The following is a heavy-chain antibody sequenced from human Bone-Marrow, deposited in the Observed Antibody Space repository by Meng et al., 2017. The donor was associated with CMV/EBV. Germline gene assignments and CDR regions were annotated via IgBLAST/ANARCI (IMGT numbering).Heavy chain of an antibody. V-gene: IGHV3-74*01. CDR2: INSDGSST. J-gene: IGHJ3*01. CDR3: VTYDSSDV. D-gene: IGHD2-21*02. CDR1: GFTFSSYW. Sequence: GGSLRLSCAASGFTFSSYWMHWVRQAPGKGLVWVSRINSDGSSTSYADSVKGRFTISRDNSKDTMFLQMNSLRAEDTAIYYCVTYDSSDVWGQGTMVTVSS.